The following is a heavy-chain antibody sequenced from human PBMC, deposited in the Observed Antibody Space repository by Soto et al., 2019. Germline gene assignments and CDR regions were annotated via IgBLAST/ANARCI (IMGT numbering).Heavy chain of an antibody. Sequence: EVQLVQSGAEVKKPGESLRISCKGSGYSFTSYWISWVRQMPGKGLEWMGRIDPSDSYTNYSPSFQGHVTISADKSISTASRQWGSLKASDTAMYYCARLQAAAGDNDLTFDYWGQGTLVTVSS. CDR2: IDPSDSYT. CDR1: GYSFTSYW. D-gene: IGHD6-13*01. CDR3: ARLQAAAGDNDLTFDY. V-gene: IGHV5-10-1*01. J-gene: IGHJ4*02.